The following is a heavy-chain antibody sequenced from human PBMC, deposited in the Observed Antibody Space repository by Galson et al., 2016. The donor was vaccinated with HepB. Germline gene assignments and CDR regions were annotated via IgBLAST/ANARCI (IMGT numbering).Heavy chain of an antibody. D-gene: IGHD3-9*01. CDR2: IYPGDSAT. J-gene: IGHJ4*02. Sequence: QSGADVTKPGESLKISCKGSGYSFTSYWIGWVRQMPGKGLEWMGIIYPGDSATRYSPSFQGQVTISADKSINTAYLQWSRLRASDTAMYYCALYLDFLTGYGWWDYWGQGTLVTVSS. CDR1: GYSFTSYW. CDR3: ALYLDFLTGYGWWDY. V-gene: IGHV5-51*01.